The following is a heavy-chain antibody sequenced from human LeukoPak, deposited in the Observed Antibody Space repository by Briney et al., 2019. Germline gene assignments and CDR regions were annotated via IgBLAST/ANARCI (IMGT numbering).Heavy chain of an antibody. CDR1: GFTFSDYW. CDR2: IKQDGGEK. CDR3: ARAGRYGTGCPDY. V-gene: IGHV3-7*01. Sequence: QPGGSLRPSCAASGFTFSDYWMSWVRQAPGKGLEWVAYIKQDGGEKYYVDSVKGRFTISRDNARNSLYLQMDSLGLEDRAVYYCARAGRYGTGCPDYWGQGTQVTVSS. J-gene: IGHJ4*02. D-gene: IGHD2-8*02.